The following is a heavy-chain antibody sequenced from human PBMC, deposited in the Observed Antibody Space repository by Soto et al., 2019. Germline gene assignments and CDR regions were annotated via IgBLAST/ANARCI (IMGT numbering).Heavy chain of an antibody. V-gene: IGHV1-69*13. CDR2: IIPIFGTA. Sequence: ASVKVSCEASGGTFSSCAICWVRQATGQGLEWMGGIIPIFGTANYAQKFQGRVTITADESTSTAYMELSSLRSEDTAVYYCARAPFDQLLFYSYGMDVWGQGTTVTVS. D-gene: IGHD2-2*01. CDR1: GGTFSSCA. CDR3: ARAPFDQLLFYSYGMDV. J-gene: IGHJ6*02.